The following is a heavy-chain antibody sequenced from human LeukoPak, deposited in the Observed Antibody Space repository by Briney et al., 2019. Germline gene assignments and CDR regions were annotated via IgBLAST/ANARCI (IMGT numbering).Heavy chain of an antibody. Sequence: PGGSLRLSCAAPGFTFSSYAMSWVRQAPGKGLEWVSAISGSGGSTYYADSVKGRFTISRDNSKNTLYLQMNSLRAEDTAVYYCAKDNGGYDILTGNYMDVWGKGTTVTVSS. CDR1: GFTFSSYA. J-gene: IGHJ6*03. CDR2: ISGSGGST. CDR3: AKDNGGYDILTGNYMDV. V-gene: IGHV3-23*01. D-gene: IGHD3-9*01.